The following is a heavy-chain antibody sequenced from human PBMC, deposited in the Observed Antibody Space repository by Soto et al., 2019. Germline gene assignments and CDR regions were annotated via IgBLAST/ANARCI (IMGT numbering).Heavy chain of an antibody. D-gene: IGHD4-17*01. Sequence: EVQLVESGGGLVQPGGSLRLSCAASGFTFSSYWMSWVRQAPGKGLEWVANIKQDGSEKYYVDSVKGRFTISRDNAKNSLYLQMNGLRAEDTAVYYCARDQEYGDYSSLPVYWGQGTLVTVSS. CDR3: ARDQEYGDYSSLPVY. J-gene: IGHJ4*02. CDR2: IKQDGSEK. V-gene: IGHV3-7*01. CDR1: GFTFSSYW.